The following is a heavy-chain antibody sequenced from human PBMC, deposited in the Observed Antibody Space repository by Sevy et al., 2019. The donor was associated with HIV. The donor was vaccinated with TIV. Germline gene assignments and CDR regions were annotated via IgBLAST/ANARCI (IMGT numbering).Heavy chain of an antibody. CDR3: ARDIRHYYDSSGYYSFFDY. CDR2: IIPIFGTA. V-gene: IGHV1-69*06. J-gene: IGHJ4*02. Sequence: ASVKVSCKASGGTFSSYAISWVRQAPGQGLEWMGGIIPIFGTANYAQKFQGRVTITAAKSTSTAYMELSSLRSEDTAVYYCARDIRHYYDSSGYYSFFDYWGQGTLVTVSS. D-gene: IGHD3-22*01. CDR1: GGTFSSYA.